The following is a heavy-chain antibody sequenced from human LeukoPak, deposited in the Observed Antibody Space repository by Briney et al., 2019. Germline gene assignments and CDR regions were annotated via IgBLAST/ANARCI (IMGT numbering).Heavy chain of an antibody. CDR3: AREKERIDSSGYPHDY. D-gene: IGHD3-22*01. CDR1: GYTFTGYY. CDR2: INPNSGGT. J-gene: IGHJ4*02. V-gene: IGHV1-2*02. Sequence: ASVKVSCKASGYTFTGYYMHWVRQAPGQGLEWMGWINPNSGGTNYAQKFQGRVTMTRYTSISTAYMELSRLRSDDTAVYYCAREKERIDSSGYPHDYWGQGTLVTVSS.